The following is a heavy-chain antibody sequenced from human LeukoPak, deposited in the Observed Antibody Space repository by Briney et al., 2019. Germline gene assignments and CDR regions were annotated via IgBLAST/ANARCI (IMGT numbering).Heavy chain of an antibody. D-gene: IGHD3-22*01. J-gene: IGHJ4*02. CDR3: ARNPRSYYDSSGYYSGY. Sequence: GRSLRLSCAASGFTFDDYAMHWVRQAPGKGLEWVSGISWNSGSIGYADSVKGRFTISRDNAKNTLYLQMNSLRAEDTAVYYCARNPRSYYDSSGYYSGYWGQGTLVTVSS. V-gene: IGHV3-9*01. CDR1: GFTFDDYA. CDR2: ISWNSGSI.